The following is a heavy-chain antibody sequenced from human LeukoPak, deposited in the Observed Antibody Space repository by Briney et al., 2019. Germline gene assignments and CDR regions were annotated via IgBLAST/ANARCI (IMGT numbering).Heavy chain of an antibody. CDR3: ARESSGWPYDY. V-gene: IGHV1-18*01. CDR2: ITIYNANT. CDR1: GYTFTSYS. D-gene: IGHD6-19*01. Sequence: ASVKVSCKASGYTFTSYSIGWVRQAPGQGLEWMGWITIYNANTNYAQKFQGRVTMTTDTSTSTAYMELRSLRSDDTAVYYCARESSGWPYDYWGQGTLVTVSS. J-gene: IGHJ4*02.